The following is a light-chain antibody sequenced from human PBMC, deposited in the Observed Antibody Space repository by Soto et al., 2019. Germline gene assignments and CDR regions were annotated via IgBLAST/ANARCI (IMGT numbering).Light chain of an antibody. CDR2: EGS. Sequence: QSVLTQPASVSGSPGQSITISCTGTSSNIGTYHLVSWYQHHPGKAPKLMIYEGSERPSGVSSRFSGSKSGNTASLTISGLQPEDEADYYCCSYAGSNIFWVFGGGTKVTVL. V-gene: IGLV2-23*03. J-gene: IGLJ3*02. CDR3: CSYAGSNIFWV. CDR1: SSNIGTYHL.